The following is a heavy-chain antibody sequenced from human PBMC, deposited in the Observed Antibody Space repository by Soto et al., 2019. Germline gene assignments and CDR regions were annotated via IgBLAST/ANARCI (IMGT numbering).Heavy chain of an antibody. V-gene: IGHV3-23*01. CDR2: ITGSGSST. CDR3: AKESSNYPYFDY. J-gene: IGHJ4*02. CDR1: GFTFRRYD. D-gene: IGHD3-3*01. Sequence: GGSLRLSCAASGFTFRRYDMNWVRQAPGKGLEWVSFITGSGSSTYNAESVKGRFTISRDNSRNTLYLQMNSLRAEDTAVYYCAKESSNYPYFDYWGQGTLVTVSS.